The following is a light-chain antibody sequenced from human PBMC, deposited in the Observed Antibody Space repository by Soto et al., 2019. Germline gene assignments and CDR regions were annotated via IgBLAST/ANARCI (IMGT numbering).Light chain of an antibody. J-gene: IGKJ4*01. CDR3: QPYNNWPLT. V-gene: IGKV3D-15*01. CDR1: QRISSN. CDR2: DAS. Sequence: EIVLTQSPGTLSLSPGERATLSCRASQRISSNSLAWYQQKPGQAPRLLIYDASNRATGIPDRFSGSRSGPEFTLTINSLQSEDFAIYYCQPYNNWPLTFGGGTKVDIK.